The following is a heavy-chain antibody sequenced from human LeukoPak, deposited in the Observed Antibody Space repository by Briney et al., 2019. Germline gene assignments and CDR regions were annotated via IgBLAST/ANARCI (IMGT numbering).Heavy chain of an antibody. Sequence: GGSLRLSCAASGFTFSSYGMHWVRQAPGKGLEWVAVIWYDGSNKYYADSVKGRFTISRDNSKNTLYLQMNSLRAEDTAVYYCARRAYCGGDCYRYDYWGQGTLVTVSS. V-gene: IGHV3-33*08. CDR1: GFTFSSYG. J-gene: IGHJ4*02. CDR3: ARRAYCGGDCYRYDY. D-gene: IGHD2-21*02. CDR2: IWYDGSNK.